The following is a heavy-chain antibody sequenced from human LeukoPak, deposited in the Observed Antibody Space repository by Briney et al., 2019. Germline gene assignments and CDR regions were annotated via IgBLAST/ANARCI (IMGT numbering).Heavy chain of an antibody. D-gene: IGHD5-18*01. CDR3: ARERREYSYGSFIGDY. Sequence: ASEKVSCKASGYTFTGYYMHWVRQAPGQGLEWMGWINPNSGGTNYAQKFQGRVTMTRDTSISTAYMELSRLRSDDTALYYCARERREYSYGSFIGDYWGQGTLVTVSS. CDR1: GYTFTGYY. V-gene: IGHV1-2*02. J-gene: IGHJ4*02. CDR2: INPNSGGT.